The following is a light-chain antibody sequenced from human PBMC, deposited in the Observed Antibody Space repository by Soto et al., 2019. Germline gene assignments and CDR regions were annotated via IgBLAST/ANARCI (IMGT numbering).Light chain of an antibody. J-gene: IGKJ4*01. CDR3: QQYNNWPPLT. CDR2: GAS. Sequence: EIVMTQSPATLSVSPGERATLSCRASQSVSSNLAWYQQKPGQAPMLRIYGASTRATGIPARFSGSGSGTAFTITISSLQSEDFAVYYCQQYNNWPPLTFGGGTKVEIK. V-gene: IGKV3-15*01. CDR1: QSVSSN.